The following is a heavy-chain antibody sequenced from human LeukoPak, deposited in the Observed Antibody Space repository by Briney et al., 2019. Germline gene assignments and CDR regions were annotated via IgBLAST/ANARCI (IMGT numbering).Heavy chain of an antibody. CDR2: SRDKARGYSA. CDR3: SRVVSVAGSDYLDY. D-gene: IGHD6-19*01. J-gene: IGHJ4*02. V-gene: IGHV3-72*01. Sequence: QPWGSLRLSCAASGFTFTDFFMDWVRLTPGKGLEWIGRSRDKARGYSAEYAASVQGRITISRDESKNSLYLQMNSLKTEDTAVYYCSRVVSVAGSDYLDYWGQGTLVTVSS. CDR1: GFTFTDFF.